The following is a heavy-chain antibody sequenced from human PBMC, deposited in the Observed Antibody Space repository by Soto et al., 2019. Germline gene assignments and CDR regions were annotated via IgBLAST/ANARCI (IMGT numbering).Heavy chain of an antibody. CDR2: ISAYNGNR. V-gene: IGHV1-18*01. J-gene: IGHJ3*02. CDR3: ARGRIVASIHDAFEI. CDR1: GYPFTSYG. Sequence: ASVKVSCKASGYPFTSYGISWVRQAPGQGLEWVAWISAYNGNRDTAQKFQGRVTMTLDTSTDTAHMELGDLTSADTAVYYCARGRIVASIHDAFEIWGQRTKVTVSS. D-gene: IGHD5-12*01.